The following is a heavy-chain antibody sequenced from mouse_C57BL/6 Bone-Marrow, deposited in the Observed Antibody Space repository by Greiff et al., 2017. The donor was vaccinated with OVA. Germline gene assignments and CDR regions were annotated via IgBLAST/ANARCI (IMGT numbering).Heavy chain of an antibody. CDR1: GYAFSSYW. CDR3: ARSGFITTVGSYAMDY. CDR2: IYPGDGDT. D-gene: IGHD1-1*01. V-gene: IGHV1-80*01. Sequence: QVQLQQSGAELVKPGASVKISCKASGYAFSSYWMNWVKQRPGKGLEWIGQIYPGDGDTNYNGKFKGKATLTVDTSSSTAYMQLSSLTSEDSAVYYCARSGFITTVGSYAMDYWGQGTSVTVSS. J-gene: IGHJ4*01.